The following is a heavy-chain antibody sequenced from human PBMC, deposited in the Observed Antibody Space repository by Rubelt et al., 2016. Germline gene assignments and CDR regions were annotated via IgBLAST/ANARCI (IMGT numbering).Heavy chain of an antibody. V-gene: IGHV3-74*01. CDR1: GFTFSSYW. CDR2: INSDGSST. Sequence: EVQLVESGGGLVQPGGSLRLSCAASGFTFSSYWMHWVRQAPGKGLVWVSRINSDGSSTSYADSVKGRFTISRDNAKTPRYRQLNSLRAEVTAVCYCARGRPQRGWGQGTLVNVSS. CDR3: ARGRPQRG. J-gene: IGHJ4*02. D-gene: IGHD6-25*01.